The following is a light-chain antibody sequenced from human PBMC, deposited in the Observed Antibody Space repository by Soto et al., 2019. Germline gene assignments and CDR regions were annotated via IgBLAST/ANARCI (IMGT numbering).Light chain of an antibody. CDR1: QSVSSY. J-gene: IGKJ1*01. V-gene: IGKV3-11*01. CDR3: QQRSNWPPSWT. Sequence: EIVLTQSPGTLSLSPGERATLSCRASQSVSSYLAWYQQKPGQAPRLLIYDASNRATSIPARFSGSGSGTDFTLTISSLEPEDFAVYYCQQRSNWPPSWTFGQGTKVDIK. CDR2: DAS.